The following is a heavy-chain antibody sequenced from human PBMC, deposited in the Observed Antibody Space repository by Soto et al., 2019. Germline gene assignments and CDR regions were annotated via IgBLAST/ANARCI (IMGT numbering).Heavy chain of an antibody. Sequence: QVQLQESGPGLVKPSETLSLTCTVSGDSISSRYWWTWVRQPPGKGLEWLGEVYHSGFVSYNPSLESRVTISVDKSKNQFSLNLASVTAADTAVYYCARVRPPSGTRPAAVLYYFDYWGQGALVTVSS. J-gene: IGHJ4*02. V-gene: IGHV4-4*02. D-gene: IGHD2-2*01. CDR1: GDSISSRYW. CDR3: ARVRPPSGTRPAAVLYYFDY. CDR2: VYHSGFV.